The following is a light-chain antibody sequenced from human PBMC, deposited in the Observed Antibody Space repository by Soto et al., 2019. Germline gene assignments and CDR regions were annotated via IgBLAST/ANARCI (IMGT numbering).Light chain of an antibody. CDR3: SSYAGANRV. CDR2: EVT. J-gene: IGLJ1*01. CDR1: SSDVGANNY. V-gene: IGLV2-8*01. Sequence: QSAPTQPPSASRSPGQSVTISCTGTSSDVGANNYVSWYQQHPGKAPKLMIYEVTKRPSGVPDRFSGSKSGNTASLTVSGLQAEDEADYYCSSYAGANRVFGTGTKLTVL.